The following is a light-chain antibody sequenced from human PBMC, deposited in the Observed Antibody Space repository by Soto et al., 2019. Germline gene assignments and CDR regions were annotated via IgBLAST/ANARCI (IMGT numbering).Light chain of an antibody. CDR1: QGVSSYY. J-gene: IGKJ3*01. Sequence: EIVLTQSPGTLSLSPGERATLSCRASQGVSSYYLTWYQHKPGQAPRLLIYGTSTRASGVPDRFSGSGYGTDFTLTISRLEPEDFAVYYCQQYGGSPPFTFGPGTKVD. V-gene: IGKV3-20*01. CDR3: QQYGGSPPFT. CDR2: GTS.